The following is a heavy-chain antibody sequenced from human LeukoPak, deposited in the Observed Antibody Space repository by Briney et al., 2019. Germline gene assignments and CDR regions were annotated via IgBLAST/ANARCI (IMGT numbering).Heavy chain of an antibody. V-gene: IGHV1-69*01. Sequence: ASVKVPCKASGGTFSSYAISWVRQAPGQGLEWMGGIIPIFGTANYAQKFQGRVTITADESTSTAYMELSSLRSEDTAVYYCARAYGRDGYNLDYWGQGTLVTVSS. CDR2: IIPIFGTA. D-gene: IGHD5-24*01. CDR3: ARAYGRDGYNLDY. J-gene: IGHJ4*02. CDR1: GGTFSSYA.